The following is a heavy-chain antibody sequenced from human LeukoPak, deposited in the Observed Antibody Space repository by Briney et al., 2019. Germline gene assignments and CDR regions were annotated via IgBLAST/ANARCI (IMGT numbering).Heavy chain of an antibody. D-gene: IGHD3-10*01. CDR3: AGDRGYYGSGSYYNVGFDY. CDR1: GGSISSSSYY. V-gene: IGHV4-39*02. J-gene: IGHJ4*02. Sequence: SETLSLTCTVSGGSISSSSYYWGWIRQPPGKGLEWIGSIYYSGSTYYNPSLKSRVTISVDTSKNQFSLKLSSVTAADTAVYYCAGDRGYYGSGSYYNVGFDYWGQGTLVTVSS. CDR2: IYYSGST.